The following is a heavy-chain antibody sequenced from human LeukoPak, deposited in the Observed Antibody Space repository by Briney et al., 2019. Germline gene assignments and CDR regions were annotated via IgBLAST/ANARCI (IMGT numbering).Heavy chain of an antibody. J-gene: IGHJ6*03. D-gene: IGHD2-2*01. CDR3: ARPFLGYCSSTSCHYMDV. CDR1: GFTFSSYG. CDR2: IWYDGSNK. V-gene: IGHV3-33*01. Sequence: PGGSLRLSCAASGFTFSSYGMHWVRQAPGKGLEWVAVIWYDGSNKYYADSVKGRFTISRDNSKNTLYLQMNSLRAEDTAVYYCARPFLGYCSSTSCHYMDVWGKGTTVTVSS.